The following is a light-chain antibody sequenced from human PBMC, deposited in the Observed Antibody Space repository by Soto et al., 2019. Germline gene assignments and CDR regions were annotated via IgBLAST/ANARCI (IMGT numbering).Light chain of an antibody. CDR1: SGHSSYA. V-gene: IGLV4-69*01. J-gene: IGLJ2*01. CDR3: QTWGTGIQV. Sequence: QLVLTQSPSSSASLGASVKLTGTLSSGHSSYAIAWHQQQPEKGPRYLMTLNSDGSHRKGDGIPDRFSGSSSGAGRYLTISRLQSEDEAYYYCQTWGTGIQVFGGGTKLTVL. CDR2: LNSDGSH.